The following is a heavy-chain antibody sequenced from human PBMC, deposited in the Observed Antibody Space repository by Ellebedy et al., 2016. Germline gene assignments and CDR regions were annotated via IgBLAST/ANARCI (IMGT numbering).Heavy chain of an antibody. CDR3: ASTEVVVVPAAIRTNYYYHYTLDV. J-gene: IGHJ6*02. V-gene: IGHV1-3*01. CDR2: INAGNGNT. CDR1: GYTFTSYV. D-gene: IGHD2-2*02. Sequence: ASVKVSCKASGYTFTSYVMHWVRQAPGQRLEWMGWINAGNGNTKYSQKFQGRVTITSDTSASTAYMQLSSLKSEDTAVYYCASTEVVVVPAAIRTNYYYHYTLDVWGPGTTVTVSS.